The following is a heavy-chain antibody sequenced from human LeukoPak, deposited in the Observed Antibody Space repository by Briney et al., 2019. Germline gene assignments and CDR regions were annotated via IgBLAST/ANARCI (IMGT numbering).Heavy chain of an antibody. CDR3: ARHGRMGTINPSY. CDR1: GGSISNSSYY. CDR2: TYYSGST. D-gene: IGHD5-24*01. V-gene: IGHV4-39*01. J-gene: IGHJ4*02. Sequence: SETLSLTCTVSGGSISNSSYYWGWIRQPPGKGLEWIGSTYYSGSTYYNPSLESRATISVDTSKNQFSLKLSSVTAADTAVYYCARHGRMGTINPSYWGQGTLVTVSP.